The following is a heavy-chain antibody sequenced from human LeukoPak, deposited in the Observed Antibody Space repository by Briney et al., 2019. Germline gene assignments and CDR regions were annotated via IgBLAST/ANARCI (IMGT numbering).Heavy chain of an antibody. CDR3: AIGRYSYGRGAEYYFDY. Sequence: PGGSLRLSCAASGFTFSDYWIHWIRQPPGKGLEWIGEINHSGSTNYNPSLKSRVTISVDTSKNQFSLKLSSVTAADTAVYYCAIGRYSYGRGAEYYFDYWGQGTLVTVSS. CDR1: GFTFSDYW. J-gene: IGHJ4*02. CDR2: INHSGST. V-gene: IGHV4-34*08. D-gene: IGHD5-18*01.